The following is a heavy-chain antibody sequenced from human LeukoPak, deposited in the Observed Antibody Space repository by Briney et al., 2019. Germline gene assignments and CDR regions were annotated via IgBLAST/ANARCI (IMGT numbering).Heavy chain of an antibody. J-gene: IGHJ4*02. CDR2: IIPIFGTA. V-gene: IGHV1-69*13. D-gene: IGHD5-12*01. Sequence: SVKVSCKASGGTFSSYAISWVRQAPGQGLEWMGGIIPIFGTANYAQKFQGIVTITADESTSTAYMELSSLRSEDTAVYYCARDTSGYDYGSFDYWGQGTLVTVSS. CDR1: GGTFSSYA. CDR3: ARDTSGYDYGSFDY.